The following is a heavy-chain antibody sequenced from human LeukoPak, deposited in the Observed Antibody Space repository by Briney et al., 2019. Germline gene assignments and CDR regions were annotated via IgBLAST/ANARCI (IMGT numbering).Heavy chain of an antibody. CDR3: ARDAEIPRISGWFLNFIDY. J-gene: IGHJ4*02. D-gene: IGHD6-19*01. CDR2: IIPIFGTA. Sequence: GASVKVSCKASGGTFSSYAISWVRQAPGQGLEWMGGIIPIFGTANYAQKFQGRVTITADESTSTAYMELSSLRSEDTAVYYCARDAEIPRISGWFLNFIDYWGQGTLVTVSS. CDR1: GGTFSSYA. V-gene: IGHV1-69*13.